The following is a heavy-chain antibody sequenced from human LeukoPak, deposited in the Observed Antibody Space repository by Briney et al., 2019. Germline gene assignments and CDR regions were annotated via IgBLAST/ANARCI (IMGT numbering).Heavy chain of an antibody. J-gene: IGHJ4*02. CDR1: GFTFSSYA. D-gene: IGHD7-27*01. Sequence: GGSLRLSCAASGFTFSSYAMGWVRQALGKGLEWVSAISGSGGSTYYADSVKGRFTISRDNSKNTLNLQMNSLRAEDTAVYYCAKTWGSKGRRDYYFDYWGQGTLVTVSS. CDR3: AKTWGSKGRRDYYFDY. CDR2: ISGSGGST. V-gene: IGHV3-23*01.